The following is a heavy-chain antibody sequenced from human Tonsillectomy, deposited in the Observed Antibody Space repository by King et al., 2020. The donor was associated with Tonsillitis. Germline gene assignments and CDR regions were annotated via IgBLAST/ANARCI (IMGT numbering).Heavy chain of an antibody. D-gene: IGHD3-10*01. V-gene: IGHV3-43*02. J-gene: IGHJ6*03. Sequence: VQLVESGGGVVQPGGALRLSCAASGFTVDDYAMPWVRQAQGNVLEWVSLIRGKGGSTYFAVSGKGRFHISRVNSQNFLYIEMRSRTSEDTPLYYCANSVKGRITISRDNSKNSLYMQMSSLRIDDTALYYCAKSVDYAYNHYMDVWGKGTTVTVSS. CDR1: GFTVDDYA. CDR2: IRGKGGST. CDR3: ANSVKGRITISRDNSKNSLYMQMSSLRIDDTALYYCAKSVDYAYNHYMDV.